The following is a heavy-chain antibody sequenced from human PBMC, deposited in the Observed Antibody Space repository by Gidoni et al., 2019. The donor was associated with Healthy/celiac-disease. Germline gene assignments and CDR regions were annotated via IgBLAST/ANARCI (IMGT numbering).Heavy chain of an antibody. Sequence: QVQLQESGPGLVKPSETLSLTCTVSGGSISSYYWRWIRQPPGKGLEWIGYIYYSGSTNYNPSLKSRVTISVDTSKNQFSRKLSSVTAADTAVYYCARDDGDYGMDVWGQGTTVTVSS. CDR2: IYYSGST. V-gene: IGHV4-59*01. D-gene: IGHD3-10*01. J-gene: IGHJ6*02. CDR1: GGSISSYY. CDR3: ARDDGDYGMDV.